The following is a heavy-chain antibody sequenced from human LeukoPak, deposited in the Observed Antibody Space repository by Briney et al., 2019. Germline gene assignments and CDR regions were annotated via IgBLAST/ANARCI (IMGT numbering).Heavy chain of an antibody. D-gene: IGHD3-22*01. CDR3: ARATYYYDSSGYYPSHFDY. Sequence: SGTLSLTCTVSGGSISSYYWSWIRQTPGKGLEWIGYIYYSGSTNYNPSLKSRVTISVDTSKNQFSLKLSSVTAADTAVYYCARATYYYDSSGYYPSHFDYWGQGTLVTVSS. J-gene: IGHJ4*02. V-gene: IGHV4-59*12. CDR2: IYYSGST. CDR1: GGSISSYY.